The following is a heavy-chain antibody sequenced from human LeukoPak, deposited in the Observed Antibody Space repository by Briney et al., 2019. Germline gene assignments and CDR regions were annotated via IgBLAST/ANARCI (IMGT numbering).Heavy chain of an antibody. Sequence: PGGSLRLSCAASGFTFNVHGMNWVRQAPGKGLEWISYISSSSSTIYYADSVKGRLTISRDNSKNTLYLQVNSLRAEDTAVYYCAKGGKWDVTPFDYWGQGTLVTVSS. D-gene: IGHD1-26*01. CDR2: ISSSSSTI. V-gene: IGHV3-48*01. J-gene: IGHJ4*02. CDR1: GFTFNVHG. CDR3: AKGGKWDVTPFDY.